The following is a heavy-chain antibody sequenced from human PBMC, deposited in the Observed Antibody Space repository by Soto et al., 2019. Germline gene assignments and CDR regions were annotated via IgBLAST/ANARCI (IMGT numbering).Heavy chain of an antibody. CDR2: YSHSTSVI. Sequence: PGGSLRLSCAASGFTFGDYSMNWVRQAPGKGLEWISYYSHSTSVIYYADSVKGRFTISRDNVKNSLFLQMNSLRDEDTAVYYCVRDAYCTYDLCYTNFLDYWGHGTLVTVYS. CDR1: GFTFGDYS. CDR3: VRDAYCTYDLCYTNFLDY. J-gene: IGHJ4*01. V-gene: IGHV3-48*02. D-gene: IGHD2-8*01.